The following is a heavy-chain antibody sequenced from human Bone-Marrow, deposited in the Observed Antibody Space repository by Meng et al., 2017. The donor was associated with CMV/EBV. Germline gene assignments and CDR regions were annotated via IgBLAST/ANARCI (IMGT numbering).Heavy chain of an antibody. J-gene: IGHJ1*01. V-gene: IGHV4-34*01. Sequence: SETLSLTCAVYGGSFSGYYWSWIRQPPGKGLEWIGEINHSGSTNYNPSLKSRVTISVDTSKNQFSLKLSSVTAADTAVYYCAREAGDPSTPDTAEYFQHWGQGTLVTVSS. D-gene: IGHD6-19*01. CDR3: AREAGDPSTPDTAEYFQH. CDR2: INHSGST. CDR1: GGSFSGYY.